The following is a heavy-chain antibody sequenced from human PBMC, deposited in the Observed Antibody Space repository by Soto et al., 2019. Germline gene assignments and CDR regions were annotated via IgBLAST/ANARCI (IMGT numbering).Heavy chain of an antibody. J-gene: IGHJ3*02. CDR2: ISYDGSNK. CDR1: GFTFSSYA. CDR3: ASRSSGWYAGAFDI. Sequence: QVQLVESGGGVVQPGRSLRLSCAASGFTFSSYAMHWVRQAPGEGLEWVAVISYDGSNKYYADSVKGRFTISRDNSKNTLYLQMNSLRAEDTAVYYCASRSSGWYAGAFDIWGQGTMVTVSS. V-gene: IGHV3-30-3*01. D-gene: IGHD6-19*01.